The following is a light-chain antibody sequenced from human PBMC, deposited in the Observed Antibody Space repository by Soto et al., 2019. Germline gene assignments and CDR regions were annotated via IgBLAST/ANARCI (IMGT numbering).Light chain of an antibody. CDR2: QNS. J-gene: IGLJ1*01. CDR1: KLGNRY. V-gene: IGLV3-1*01. CDR3: QAWETSSGV. Sequence: SYELTQPPSVSVSPGQTASITCSGDKLGNRYASWYQQKPGQSPVLVIYQNSQRPSGTPERFSGSNSGNTATLTISGTQAMDEADYYCQAWETSSGVFGTGTKVTVL.